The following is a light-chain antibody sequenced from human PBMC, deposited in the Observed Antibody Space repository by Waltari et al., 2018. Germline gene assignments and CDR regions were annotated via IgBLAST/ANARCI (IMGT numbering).Light chain of an antibody. CDR1: QSISNY. J-gene: IGKJ1*01. Sequence: DIQMTQSPSSLSASVGGSVTITCRASQSISNYLNWYQQNPGKVPNLLIYAASSLQSGVPSRFTGSGSGTAFTLTITSLQPEDFAIYYCQQSYSAPWTFGQGTKVEI. V-gene: IGKV1-39*01. CDR2: AAS. CDR3: QQSYSAPWT.